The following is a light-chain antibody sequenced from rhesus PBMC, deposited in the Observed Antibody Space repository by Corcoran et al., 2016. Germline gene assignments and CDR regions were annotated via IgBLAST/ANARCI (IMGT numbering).Light chain of an antibody. CDR1: QGISNY. CDR2: AAF. CDR3: QHYYSTPYS. Sequence: DIQMTQSPSSLSASVGDRVTITCRASQGISNYLAWYQQKPGETPKLLIYAAFVVQSGIPSRFSGSGSWTDFTLTISSMQSEDFATYFCQHYYSTPYSFGQGTKVEIK. J-gene: IGKJ2*01. V-gene: IGKV1-25*02.